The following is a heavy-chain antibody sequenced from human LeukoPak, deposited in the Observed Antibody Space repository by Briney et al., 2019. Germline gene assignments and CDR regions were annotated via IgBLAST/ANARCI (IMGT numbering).Heavy chain of an antibody. Sequence: GGSLRLSCAVSGFTFRTYWMHWVRQVQGEGLVRVSRINEDGRITNYADSVRGRFTISRDNAKNTLYLQMNSLRAEDSAVYYCGRDLGGRSGYWGQGALVTVSS. CDR2: INEDGRIT. CDR3: GRDLGGRSGY. D-gene: IGHD1-26*01. V-gene: IGHV3-74*01. J-gene: IGHJ4*02. CDR1: GFTFRTYW.